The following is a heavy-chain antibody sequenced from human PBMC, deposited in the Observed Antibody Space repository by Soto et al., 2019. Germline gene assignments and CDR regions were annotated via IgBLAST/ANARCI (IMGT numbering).Heavy chain of an antibody. CDR1: GYTFTSYY. D-gene: IGHD2-21*02. Sequence: ASVKVSCKASGYTFTSYYMHWVRQAPGQGLEWMGIINPSGGSTSYAQKFQGRVTMTRDTSTSTVYMELSSLRSEDTAVYYCAREDIVVVTALRYYYYYGMDVWGQGTTVTVSS. CDR3: AREDIVVVTALRYYYYYGMDV. CDR2: INPSGGST. V-gene: IGHV1-46*01. J-gene: IGHJ6*02.